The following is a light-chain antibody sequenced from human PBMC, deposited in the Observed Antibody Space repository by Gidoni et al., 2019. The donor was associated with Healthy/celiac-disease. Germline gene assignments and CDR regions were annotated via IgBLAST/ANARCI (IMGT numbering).Light chain of an antibody. Sequence: DIVMTQSPDPLAVSLGETATINCKSSQSVLYSSNNKNYLAWYQQQPGQPPKLLIDWASTREAGVPDRISGSGSRKDFTLTSSSLQDEDVAVYCCQQYYSTPLTFGGXTKVEIK. CDR3: QQYYSTPLT. CDR2: WAS. J-gene: IGKJ4*01. CDR1: QSVLYSSNNKNY. V-gene: IGKV4-1*01.